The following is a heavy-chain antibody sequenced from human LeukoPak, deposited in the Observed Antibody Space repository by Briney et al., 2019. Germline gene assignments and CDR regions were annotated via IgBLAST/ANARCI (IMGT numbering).Heavy chain of an antibody. Sequence: PSETLSLTCTVSGGSISSYYWSWIRQPPGKGLEWIGYIYYSGSTNYNPSLKSRVTISVDTSKNQSSLKLSSVTAADTAVYYCARGGGYYPFDYWGQGTLVTVSS. V-gene: IGHV4-59*01. J-gene: IGHJ4*02. D-gene: IGHD3-3*01. CDR3: ARGGGYYPFDY. CDR2: IYYSGST. CDR1: GGSISSYY.